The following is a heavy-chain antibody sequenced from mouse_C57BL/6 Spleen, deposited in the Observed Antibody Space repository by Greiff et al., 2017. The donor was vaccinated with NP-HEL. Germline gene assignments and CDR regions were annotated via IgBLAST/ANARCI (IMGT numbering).Heavy chain of an antibody. CDR1: GYTFTSYW. V-gene: IGHV1-59*01. CDR2: IDPSDSYT. Sequence: VQLQQSGAELVRPGTSVKLSCKASGYTFTSYWMHWVKQRPGQGLEWIGVIDPSDSYTNYNLKFKGKATLTVDTSSSTAYMQLSSLTSEDSAVYYCARSFDYWGQGTTLTVSS. J-gene: IGHJ2*01. CDR3: ARSFDY.